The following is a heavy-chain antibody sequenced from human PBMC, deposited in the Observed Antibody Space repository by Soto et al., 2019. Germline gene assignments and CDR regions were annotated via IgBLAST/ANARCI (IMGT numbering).Heavy chain of an antibody. Sequence: GESLKISCKGSGYSFTSYWIGWVRQMPGKGLEWMGIIYPGDSDTRYSPSFQGQVTISADKSISTAYLQWSSLKASDTAMYYCARSRGSSGYDYHYYYYGMDVWGQGTTVTVSS. V-gene: IGHV5-51*01. CDR1: GYSFTSYW. CDR2: IYPGDSDT. J-gene: IGHJ6*02. D-gene: IGHD5-12*01. CDR3: ARSRGSSGYDYHYYYYGMDV.